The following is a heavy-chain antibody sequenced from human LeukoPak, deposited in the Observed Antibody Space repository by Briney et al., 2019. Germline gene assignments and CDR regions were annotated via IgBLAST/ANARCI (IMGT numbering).Heavy chain of an antibody. D-gene: IGHD4-17*01. CDR2: IWYDGSNK. Sequence: GGSLRLSCAASGVAFSSHGMHWVRQAPAKGLELVAAIWYDGSNKYYGDAVKNIFTISRDNSNTTLYLQMNSLRAEDTAAYYCARAGYGDPHFDFWGQGTLVTVSS. CDR3: ARAGYGDPHFDF. J-gene: IGHJ4*02. CDR1: GVAFSSHG. V-gene: IGHV3-33*08.